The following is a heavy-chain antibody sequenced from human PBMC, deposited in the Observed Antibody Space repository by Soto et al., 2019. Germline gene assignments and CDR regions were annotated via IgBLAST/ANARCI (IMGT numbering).Heavy chain of an antibody. V-gene: IGHV4-34*01. D-gene: IGHD3-3*01. CDR2: IHHSGST. CDR3: ARGVDSWSGYLF. CDR1: GTAFAGSY. Sequence: ETLTSTVALFGTAFAGSYWGWIRPSPGKGLEWIGEIHHSGSTKSNPAHKSRVSLSVDTSTKQFCLKMTSMTAADRGVYYCARGVDSWSGYLFWGQGTPVTVSS. J-gene: IGHJ4*02.